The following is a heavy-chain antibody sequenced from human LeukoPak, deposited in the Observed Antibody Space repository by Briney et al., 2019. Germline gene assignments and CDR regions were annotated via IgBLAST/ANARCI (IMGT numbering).Heavy chain of an antibody. V-gene: IGHV4-39*01. CDR3: ARQTGSGLFILP. D-gene: IGHD3/OR15-3a*01. J-gene: IGHJ4*02. Sequence: SETLSLTCTVSGGSISSSNYYWGWFRQPPGKGLEWIGSMYYSGSTYYNPSLKSRVTISVDTSKNQFSLKLTSVTAADTAVYYCARQTGSGLFILPGGQGTLVTVSS. CDR1: GGSISSSNYY. CDR2: MYYSGST.